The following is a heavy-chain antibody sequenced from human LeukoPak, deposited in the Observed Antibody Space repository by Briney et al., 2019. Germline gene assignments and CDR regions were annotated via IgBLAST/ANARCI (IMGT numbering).Heavy chain of an antibody. CDR3: ARGPPNWGYDY. J-gene: IGHJ4*02. CDR1: GYTFTSYV. V-gene: IGHV1-8*01. CDR2: MSPNSGDT. Sequence: ASVKVSCKASGYTFTSYVFNWVRQATGQRPEWMGWMSPNSGDTGYAQKFQDRVTMTRNTSISTAYMELSSLRSDDTAVYYCARGPPNWGYDYWGPGTLVTVSS. D-gene: IGHD7-27*01.